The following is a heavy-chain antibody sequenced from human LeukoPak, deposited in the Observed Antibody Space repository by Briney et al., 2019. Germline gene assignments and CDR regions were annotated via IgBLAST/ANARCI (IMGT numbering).Heavy chain of an antibody. CDR2: IYYSGST. CDR1: GGSISSSSYY. CDR3: ARHLGSEQWLVPDPYYFDY. V-gene: IGHV4-39*01. D-gene: IGHD6-19*01. Sequence: SETLSLTCSVSGGSISSSSYYWGWIRQPPVKGLEWIGSIYYSGSTYYNPSLKSRVTISVDTSKNQFSLKLSSVTAADTAVYYCARHLGSEQWLVPDPYYFDYWGQGTLVTVSS. J-gene: IGHJ4*02.